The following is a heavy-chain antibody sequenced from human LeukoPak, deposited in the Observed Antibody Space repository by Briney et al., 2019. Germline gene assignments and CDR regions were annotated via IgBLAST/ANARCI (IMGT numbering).Heavy chain of an antibody. J-gene: IGHJ6*02. D-gene: IGHD6-13*01. Sequence: GGSLRLSCAASGFTVSSNYMSWIRQAPGKGPEWVSGIYSGGNIYYADSVKGRLTSSRDNSKNTLYLQMNSLRAEDTAVYYCARDPIAAAGYYFYGMDVWGQGTTVTVSS. CDR2: IYSGGNI. CDR1: GFTVSSNY. CDR3: ARDPIAAAGYYFYGMDV. V-gene: IGHV3-66*01.